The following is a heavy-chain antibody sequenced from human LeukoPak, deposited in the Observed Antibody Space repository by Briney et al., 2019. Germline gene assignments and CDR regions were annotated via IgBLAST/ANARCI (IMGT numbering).Heavy chain of an antibody. CDR1: GFTFRSAW. V-gene: IGHV3-15*01. J-gene: IGHJ4*02. D-gene: IGHD3-22*01. CDR2: IKSKTDGGTT. Sequence: GGSLRLSCVASGFTFRSAWMNWVRQAPGRGLEWVGRIKSKTDGGTTDYAAPVKGRFTISRDDSKNTLYLQMNSLKTEDTALYYCSTEVDSSGYYDYWGQGTLVTVSS. CDR3: STEVDSSGYYDY.